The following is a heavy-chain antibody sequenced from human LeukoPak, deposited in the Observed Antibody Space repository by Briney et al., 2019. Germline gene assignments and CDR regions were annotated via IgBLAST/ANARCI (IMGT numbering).Heavy chain of an antibody. J-gene: IGHJ4*02. CDR2: INQDGTEK. V-gene: IGHV3-7*01. CDR3: VKVAKYYYGSETYYFFEH. CDR1: GFTFSSYA. Sequence: GGSLRLSCAASGFTFSSYAMSWVRQLPGKGLEWVANINQDGTEKYYVDSVKGRFTISRDNAKNSLDLQMNSLRVEDTGIYYCVKVAKYYYGSETYYFFEHWGQGTPVTASS. D-gene: IGHD3-10*01.